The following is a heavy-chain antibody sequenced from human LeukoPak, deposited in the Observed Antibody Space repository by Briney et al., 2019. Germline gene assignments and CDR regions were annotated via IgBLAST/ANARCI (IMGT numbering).Heavy chain of an antibody. CDR2: IIPIFGTA. CDR1: GGTSSSYA. J-gene: IGHJ6*03. CDR3: ATGYCSSTSCYTYYYYYYMDV. Sequence: ASVKVSCKASGGTSSSYAISWVRQAPGQGLEWMGGIIPIFGTANYAQKFQGRVTITTDESTSTAYMELSSLRSEDTAVYYCATGYCSSTSCYTYYYYYYMDVWGKGTTVTVSS. D-gene: IGHD2-2*02. V-gene: IGHV1-69*05.